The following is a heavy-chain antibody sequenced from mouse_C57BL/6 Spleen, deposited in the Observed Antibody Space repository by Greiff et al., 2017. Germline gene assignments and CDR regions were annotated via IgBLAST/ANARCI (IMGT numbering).Heavy chain of an antibody. V-gene: IGHV1-78*01. CDR2: IYPRDGST. CDR3: ARRSNYVDWYFDV. Sequence: VHLVESDAELVKPGASVKISCKVSGYTFTDHTIHWMKQRPEQGLEWIGYIYPRDGSTKYNEKFKGKATLTADKSSSTAYMQLNSLTSEDSAVYFCARRSNYVDWYFDVWGTGTTVTVSS. D-gene: IGHD2-5*01. CDR1: GYTFTDHT. J-gene: IGHJ1*03.